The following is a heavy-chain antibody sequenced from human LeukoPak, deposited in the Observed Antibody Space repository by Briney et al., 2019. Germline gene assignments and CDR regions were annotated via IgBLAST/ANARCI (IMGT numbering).Heavy chain of an antibody. D-gene: IGHD3-10*01. CDR3: ARRDIASYYYGSGSLRPFDY. CDR2: INHSGST. V-gene: IGHV4-34*01. CDR1: GGSFSGYY. J-gene: IGHJ4*02. Sequence: PSETLSLTCAVYGGSFSGYYWSWIRQPPGKGLEWVGEINHSGSTNYNPSLKSRVTISVDTSKNQFSLKLSSVTAADTAVYYCARRDIASYYYGSGSLRPFDYWGQGTLVTVSS.